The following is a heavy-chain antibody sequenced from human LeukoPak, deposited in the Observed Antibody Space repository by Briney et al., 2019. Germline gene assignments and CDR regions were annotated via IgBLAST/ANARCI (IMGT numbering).Heavy chain of an antibody. CDR3: AREGSSIAALGY. D-gene: IGHD6-6*01. CDR2: INHSGNT. J-gene: IGHJ4*02. Sequence: PSETLSLTCAVYGGSFSAYYWTWIRQPPGKGLEWIGEINHSGNTNYNPSLKSRVTISVDTSKNQFSLKLSSVTAADTAIYYCAREGSSIAALGYWGQGTLVTVSS. V-gene: IGHV4-34*01. CDR1: GGSFSAYY.